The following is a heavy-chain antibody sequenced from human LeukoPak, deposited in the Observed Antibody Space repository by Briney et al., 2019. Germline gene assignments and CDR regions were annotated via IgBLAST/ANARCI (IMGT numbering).Heavy chain of an antibody. V-gene: IGHV3-48*01. Sequence: GGSLRLSCTTSGFNFNTYSMSWVRQAPGKGLEWVSYISSSSSTIYYADSVKGRFTISRDNAKNLLYLQMNSLRAEDTAVYYCARDLRAGGTWSYGVYFDLWGRGTLVTVSS. CDR1: GFNFNTYS. CDR3: ARDLRAGGTWSYGVYFDL. D-gene: IGHD4-17*01. J-gene: IGHJ2*01. CDR2: ISSSSSTI.